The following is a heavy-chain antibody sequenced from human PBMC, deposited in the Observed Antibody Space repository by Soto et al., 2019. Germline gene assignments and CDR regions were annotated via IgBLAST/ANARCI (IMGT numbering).Heavy chain of an antibody. CDR3: AKDLTDYCSYTTCLNWFDP. V-gene: IGHV3-23*01. CDR1: RFTFSTYA. J-gene: IGHJ5*02. CDR2: ISTSGGGT. Sequence: PGGSLRLSCAASRFTFSTYAMSWVRQAPGKGLEWVSTISTSGGGTYYADSVKGRFTISRDNSKNTLYLQMNNLRAEDTAVYYYAKDLTDYCSYTTCLNWFDPWGQGTLVTVSS. D-gene: IGHD2-2*01.